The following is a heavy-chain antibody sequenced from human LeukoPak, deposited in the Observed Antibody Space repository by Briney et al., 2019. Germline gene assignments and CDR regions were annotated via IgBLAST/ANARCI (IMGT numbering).Heavy chain of an antibody. V-gene: IGHV1-46*01. Sequence: ASVKVSCKASGYPLTTYYMQCVRHPPGQGREWVGIINPSGGHTNYAQKFQGRVTMTRDTSTSTVYMELSSLTSEDTAVYYWAGESMIARERKCDYWGQGTLVTVSS. CDR1: GYPLTTYY. CDR3: AGESMIARERKCDY. D-gene: IGHD3-22*01. CDR2: INPSGGHT. J-gene: IGHJ4*02.